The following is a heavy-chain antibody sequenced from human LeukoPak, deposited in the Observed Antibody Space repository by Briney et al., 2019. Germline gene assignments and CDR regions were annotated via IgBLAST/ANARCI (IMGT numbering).Heavy chain of an antibody. CDR2: ISSNGGRT. Sequence: GGSLRLSCAASGFTFSSYSMHWLRPAPGMGLEYVSGISSNGGRTYYANSVKGRFTISRDNSKNTLYLQMGSLRAEDMAVYYCAREYFYDSRFDAFDIWGQGTMVTVSS. J-gene: IGHJ3*02. V-gene: IGHV3-64*01. CDR1: GFTFSSYS. D-gene: IGHD3-22*01. CDR3: AREYFYDSRFDAFDI.